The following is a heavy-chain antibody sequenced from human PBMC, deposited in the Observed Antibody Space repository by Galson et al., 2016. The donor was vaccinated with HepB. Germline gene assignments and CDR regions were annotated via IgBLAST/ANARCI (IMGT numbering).Heavy chain of an antibody. D-gene: IGHD3-10*01. CDR3: VSDVNPGSGTRNWFDH. Sequence: SVKVSCKASGYNFWTYGISWVRQAPGQGLECMGWISGYNGNTKYAQRFQCRVTMTTDTSANTAYLELRVLTSDDTAVYYCVSDVNPGSGTRNWFDHWGQGTLVTVSS. CDR1: GYNFWTYG. J-gene: IGHJ5*02. V-gene: IGHV1-18*01. CDR2: ISGYNGNT.